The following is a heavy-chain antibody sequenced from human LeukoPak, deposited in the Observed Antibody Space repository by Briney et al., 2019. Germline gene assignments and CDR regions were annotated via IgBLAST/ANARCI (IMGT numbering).Heavy chain of an antibody. CDR2: IDPNSGGT. Sequence: ASVTVSCTASGYTFTGYYMHWVRQAPGQGLEWMGWIDPNSGGTNYAQKFQGRVTMTRDTSISTAYMELSRLRFDDTAVYYCARDLDGIAVAGIDDAFDIWGQGTMVTVSS. CDR3: ARDLDGIAVAGIDDAFDI. J-gene: IGHJ3*02. V-gene: IGHV1-2*02. CDR1: GYTFTGYY. D-gene: IGHD6-19*01.